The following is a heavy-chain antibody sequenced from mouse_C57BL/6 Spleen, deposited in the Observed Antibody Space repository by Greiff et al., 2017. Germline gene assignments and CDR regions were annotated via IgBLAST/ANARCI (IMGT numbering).Heavy chain of an antibody. Sequence: VQLQQSGAELVKPGASVKISCKASGYAFSSYWMNWVKQRPGKGLEWIGQIYPGDGATNYNGKFKGKATLTADKSSSTAYMQLSSLTSEDSAVYVCARYEDFHSNYFDYWGQGTTLTVSS. D-gene: IGHD2-5*01. V-gene: IGHV1-80*01. CDR1: GYAFSSYW. J-gene: IGHJ2*01. CDR3: ARYEDFHSNYFDY. CDR2: IYPGDGAT.